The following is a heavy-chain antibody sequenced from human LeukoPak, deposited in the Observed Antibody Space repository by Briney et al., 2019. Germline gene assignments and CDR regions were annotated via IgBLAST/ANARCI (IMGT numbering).Heavy chain of an antibody. CDR1: GFTFSSYA. V-gene: IGHV3-23*01. CDR2: ISGSGGST. CDR3: AKDRGSSWLNWFDP. Sequence: GGSLRLFCAASGFTFSSYAMSWVRQAPGKGLEWVSAISGSGGSTYYADSVKGRFTISRDNSKNTLYLQMNSLRAEDTAVYYCAKDRGSSWLNWFDPWGQGTLVTVSS. J-gene: IGHJ5*02. D-gene: IGHD6-13*01.